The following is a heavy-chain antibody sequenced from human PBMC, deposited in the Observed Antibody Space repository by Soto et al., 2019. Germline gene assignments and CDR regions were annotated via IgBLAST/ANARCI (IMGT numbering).Heavy chain of an antibody. CDR3: ARAGGTTVTGLWHFDS. CDR2: IWYDGTQK. Sequence: GGSLRLSCEASGFTFNTYSMHWVRQPPGKGLGWLAAIWYDGTQKYYADSVKGRFIISRDNSKKTRYLEMNSLRAEDTAVYYCARAGGTTVTGLWHFDSWGQGTLVTVS. CDR1: GFTFNTYS. J-gene: IGHJ4*02. V-gene: IGHV3-33*01. D-gene: IGHD4-17*01.